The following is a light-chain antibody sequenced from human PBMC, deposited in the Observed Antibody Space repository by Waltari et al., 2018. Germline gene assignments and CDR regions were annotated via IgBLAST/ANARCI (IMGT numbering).Light chain of an antibody. V-gene: IGKV3-20*01. CDR2: GAS. J-gene: IGKJ4*01. CDR3: QQYDGSVLT. CDR1: QTINNNF. Sequence: IVLTQSPDTLSLSPGQRATLSCTASQTINNNFLVWYQQKPGQDPRLIIHGASSRATGFPDRFSGSGSGTDFTLTINSLKPEDSAVYYCQQYDGSVLTFGGGTKVEI.